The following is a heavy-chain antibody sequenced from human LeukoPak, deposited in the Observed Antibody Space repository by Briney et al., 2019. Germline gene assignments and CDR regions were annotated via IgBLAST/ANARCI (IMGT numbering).Heavy chain of an antibody. V-gene: IGHV3-30*02. J-gene: IGHJ4*02. CDR3: VKGNIRYSDY. CDR2: IGSDGTNK. D-gene: IGHD3-9*01. CDR1: GFTFSTYG. Sequence: GGSLRLSCAAFGFTFSTYGMHWVRQAPGKGLEWVAFIGSDGTNKYHADSVKGRFTISRDNSKNTLYLQMNSLRDEDTAVYYCVKGNIRYSDYRGQGTLVTVSS.